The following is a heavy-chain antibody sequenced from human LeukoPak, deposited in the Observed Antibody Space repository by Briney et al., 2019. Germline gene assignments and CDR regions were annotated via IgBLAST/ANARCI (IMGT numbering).Heavy chain of an antibody. V-gene: IGHV1-69*13. CDR1: GGTFSSYA. CDR3: ARLDSGTHDYSVY. D-gene: IGHD5/OR15-5a*01. CDR2: IIPIFGTA. J-gene: IGHJ4*02. Sequence: SVKVSCKASGGTFSSYAISWVRQAPGQGLEWMGGIIPIFGTANYAQKFQGRVTITADESTSTAYMELSSLRSEDTAVYYCARLDSGTHDYSVYWGQGTLVTVSS.